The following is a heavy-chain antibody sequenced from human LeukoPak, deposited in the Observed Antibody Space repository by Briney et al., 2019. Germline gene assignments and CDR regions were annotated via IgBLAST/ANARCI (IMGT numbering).Heavy chain of an antibody. D-gene: IGHD6-13*01. CDR2: IHYSGST. V-gene: IGHV4-39*01. Sequence: ASETLSLTCTVSGDSISSTTYYGAWIRQPPGKGLEWIGRIHYSGSTYYNPSLKSRVATSVDTSKNQFSLQLSSVTAADTAVYYCARRGMAAAGTFDPWGQGILVTVSS. CDR1: GDSISSTTYY. J-gene: IGHJ5*02. CDR3: ARRGMAAAGTFDP.